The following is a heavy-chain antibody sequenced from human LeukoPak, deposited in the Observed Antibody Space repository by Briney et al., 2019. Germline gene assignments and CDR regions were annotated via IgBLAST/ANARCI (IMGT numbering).Heavy chain of an antibody. CDR3: TRHVPLGAFDI. CDR2: IRSKANSYAT. CDR1: GFTFSDFA. Sequence: GGSLKLSCAASGFTFSDFAIHWVRQASGKGLEWVSRIRSKANSYATAYAASVKGRFTISRDDSKNTAYLQMNSLKTEDTAVYYCTRHVPLGAFDIWGQGTMVTVSS. J-gene: IGHJ3*02. V-gene: IGHV3-73*01. D-gene: IGHD3-16*01.